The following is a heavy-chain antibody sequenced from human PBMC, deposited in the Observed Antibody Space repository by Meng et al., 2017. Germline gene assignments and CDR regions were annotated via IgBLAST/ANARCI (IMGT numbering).Heavy chain of an antibody. D-gene: IGHD3-9*01. J-gene: IGHJ6*02. CDR2: ISAYNGNT. Sequence: ASVKVSCKASGYTFTSYGISWVRQAPGQGLEWMGWISAYNGNTNYAQKLQGRATMTTDTSTSTAYMELRSLRSDDTAVYYCARPQTYYDILTGYSRYYYYGMDVWGQGTTVTVSS. V-gene: IGHV1-18*01. CDR3: ARPQTYYDILTGYSRYYYYGMDV. CDR1: GYTFTSYG.